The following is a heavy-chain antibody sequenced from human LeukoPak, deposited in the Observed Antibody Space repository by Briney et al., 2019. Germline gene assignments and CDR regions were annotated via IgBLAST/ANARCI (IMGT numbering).Heavy chain of an antibody. CDR1: RGSISGYQ. V-gene: IGHV4-59*08. Sequence: SETLSLTCTVSRGSISGYQWSWIRQPPGKGLQWIGNTSYSGSTNYNPSLKSRVTISVDTSKNQFSLKLSSVTAADTAVYYCAKGAGPPWFDPWGQGTLVTVSS. CDR2: TSYSGST. D-gene: IGHD6-19*01. CDR3: AKGAGPPWFDP. J-gene: IGHJ5*02.